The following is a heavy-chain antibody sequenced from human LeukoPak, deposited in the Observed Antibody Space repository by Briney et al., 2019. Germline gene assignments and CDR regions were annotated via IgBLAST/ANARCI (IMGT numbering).Heavy chain of an antibody. D-gene: IGHD4-17*01. V-gene: IGHV4-59*01. J-gene: IGHJ3*02. Sequence: SETLSLTRPVSGCSIRNYYWSWIRQSPGKGLEWIGYFYYSGSLNYNPSLKSRVTISVVTSKKQFSLWLSSVTAADTAVYYFARCSTVTFAFGIWGQGTMVTVSS. CDR3: ARCSTVTFAFGI. CDR2: FYYSGSL. CDR1: GCSIRNYY.